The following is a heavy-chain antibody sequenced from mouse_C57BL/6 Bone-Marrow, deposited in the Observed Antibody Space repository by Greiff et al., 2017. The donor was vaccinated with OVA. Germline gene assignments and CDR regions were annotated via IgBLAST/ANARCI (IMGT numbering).Heavy chain of an antibody. CDR1: GYTFTSYW. J-gene: IGHJ1*03. CDR2: IHTSSGST. D-gene: IGHD3-2*02. CDR3: ARWSGYWDCDV. Sequence: QVQLQQPGAELVKPGASVKLSCKASGYTFTSYWMYWVKQRPGQGLEWIGMIHTSSGSTNYNEKLKSKATLTVDKSASTAYMQLSSLTSEDSAVYDFARWSGYWDCDVWGTGTTVTVAS. V-gene: IGHV1-64*01.